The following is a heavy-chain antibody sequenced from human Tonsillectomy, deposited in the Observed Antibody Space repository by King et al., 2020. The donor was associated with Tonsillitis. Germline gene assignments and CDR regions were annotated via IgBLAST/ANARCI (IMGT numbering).Heavy chain of an antibody. CDR3: AKDPEQWLAQNWFDP. CDR2: ISGSGRNT. D-gene: IGHD6-19*01. CDR1: GFTFDNYA. V-gene: IGHV3-23*04. Sequence: VQLVESGGGLIQPGGSLRLSCSASGFTFDNYAMSWVRQAPGKGLEWVSAISGSGRNTYYADSVKGRFTISRDNSKNKLNLQMNSLRAEDTAVYYCAKDPEQWLAQNWFDPWGQGTLVTVSS. J-gene: IGHJ5*02.